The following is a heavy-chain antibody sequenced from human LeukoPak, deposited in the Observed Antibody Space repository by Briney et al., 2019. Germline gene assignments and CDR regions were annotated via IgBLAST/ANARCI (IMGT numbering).Heavy chain of an antibody. V-gene: IGHV1-18*01. CDR2: ISAYNGNT. D-gene: IGHD3-22*01. J-gene: IGHJ3*02. CDR1: GYTFTSYG. Sequence: ASVKVSCKASGYTFTSYGISWVRQAPGQGLKWMGWISAYNGNTNYAKKLPGRVTMTTDTCTSTAYMELRSLRSDDTAVYYCARERDYYDSSGYYVGAFDIWGQGTMVTVSS. CDR3: ARERDYYDSSGYYVGAFDI.